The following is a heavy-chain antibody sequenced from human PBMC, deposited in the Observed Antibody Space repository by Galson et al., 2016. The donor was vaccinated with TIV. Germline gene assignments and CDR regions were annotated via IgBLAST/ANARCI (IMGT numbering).Heavy chain of an antibody. CDR1: GYTFTSYD. Sequence: SVKVSCKASGYTFTSYDINWVRQATGQGLEWMGWMSPNSGYTGYAQKFRGRVTMTRNTSVRTAYMELSSLRSEDTAVYYCARSGDYGDYWGQGTLVTVSS. CDR3: ARSGDYGDY. CDR2: MSPNSGYT. D-gene: IGHD4-17*01. V-gene: IGHV1-8*02. J-gene: IGHJ4*02.